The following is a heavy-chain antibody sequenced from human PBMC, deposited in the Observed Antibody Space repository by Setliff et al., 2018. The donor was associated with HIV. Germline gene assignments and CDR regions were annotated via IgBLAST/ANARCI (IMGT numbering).Heavy chain of an antibody. CDR3: ANMQWASNAWYSFDY. CDR2: STNKDNSYTT. D-gene: IGHD6-19*01. CDR1: RFTFNDYW. Sequence: GGSLRLSCVASRFTFNDYWMSWVRQAPGKGLEWVGRSTNKDNSYTTTYAASVKGRFTISRDDSKNSLYLQMNSLKTEDTAVYYCANMQWASNAWYSFDYWGEGALVTVSS. V-gene: IGHV3-72*01. J-gene: IGHJ4*02.